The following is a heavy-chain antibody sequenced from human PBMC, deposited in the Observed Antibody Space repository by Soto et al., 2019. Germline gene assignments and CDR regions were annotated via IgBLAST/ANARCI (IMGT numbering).Heavy chain of an antibody. CDR2: ISYDGSNK. J-gene: IGHJ4*02. D-gene: IGHD5-12*01. CDR3: AKDVTVDIVNTPGY. Sequence: GGSLRLSCVASGFTSSSYAIHWVRQAPGKGLEWVAVISYDGSNKFYADSVKGRFTISRDNSKNTLYLHMNSLNTEDTAVYYCAKDVTVDIVNTPGYWGQGTLVTVS. CDR1: GFTSSSYA. V-gene: IGHV3-30*18.